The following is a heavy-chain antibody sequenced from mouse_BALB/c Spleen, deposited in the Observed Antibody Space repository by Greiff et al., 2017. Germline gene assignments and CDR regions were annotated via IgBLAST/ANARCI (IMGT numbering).Heavy chain of an antibody. J-gene: IGHJ3*01. D-gene: IGHD4-1*01. Sequence: VQLQESGPQLVRPGASVKISCKASGYSFTSYWMHWVKQRPGQGLEWIGMIDPSDSETRLNQKFKDKATLTVDKSSSTAYMQLSSPTSEDSAVYYCAGSNPAWFAYWGQGTLVTVSA. CDR1: GYSFTSYW. CDR3: AGSNPAWFAY. V-gene: IGHV1S126*01. CDR2: IDPSDSET.